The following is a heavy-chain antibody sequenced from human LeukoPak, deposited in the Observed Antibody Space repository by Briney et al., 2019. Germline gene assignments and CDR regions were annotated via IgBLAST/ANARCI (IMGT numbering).Heavy chain of an antibody. CDR2: IYSGGST. CDR1: GFTVSSNY. CDR3: ARGNRVISSGWNGYYFDY. Sequence: GGSLRLSCAASGFTVSSNYMSWVRQAPGEGVEWVSVIYSGGSTYYADSVKGRFTISRDNSKNTLYLQMNSLRAEDTAVYYCARGNRVISSGWNGYYFDYWGQGTLVTVSS. V-gene: IGHV3-66*01. D-gene: IGHD6-19*01. J-gene: IGHJ4*02.